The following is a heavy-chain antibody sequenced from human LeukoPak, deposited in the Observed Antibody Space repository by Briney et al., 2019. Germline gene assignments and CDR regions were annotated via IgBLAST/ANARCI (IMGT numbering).Heavy chain of an antibody. CDR1: GGTFSSYG. D-gene: IGHD3-22*01. Sequence: GGSLRLSCAASGGTFSSYGMSWVRQAPGKGLEWVADISGSGGSTYYAASVKGLFTISRDNSKNPLYLQMNSPRAEDTAVYYCAKIGDRGYYDSSGYYGTLENWFDPWGQGTLVRVSS. CDR3: AKIGDRGYYDSSGYYGTLENWFDP. V-gene: IGHV3-23*01. J-gene: IGHJ5*02. CDR2: ISGSGGST.